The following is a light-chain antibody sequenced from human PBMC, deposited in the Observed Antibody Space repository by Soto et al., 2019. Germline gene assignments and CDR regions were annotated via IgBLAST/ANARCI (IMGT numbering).Light chain of an antibody. CDR1: QTINNW. CDR3: HQYNSYPRT. Sequence: DIQMTQSPSTLSASVGDRVTITCRASQTINNWLAWYQQKPGKAPKLLIYDASSLQSGVPSRFSGSGSGTEFTLTISSLQPDDFATYSGHQYNSYPRTFGQGTKVEIK. CDR2: DAS. V-gene: IGKV1-5*01. J-gene: IGKJ1*01.